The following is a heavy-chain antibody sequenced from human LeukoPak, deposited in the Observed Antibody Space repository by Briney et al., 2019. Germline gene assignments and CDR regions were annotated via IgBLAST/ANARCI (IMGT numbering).Heavy chain of an antibody. J-gene: IGHJ3*02. CDR3: STNVVTAMVSYAFDI. CDR2: IKSKTDGGTT. CDR1: GFTFSNAW. Sequence: GGSLRLSCAASGFTFSNAWMSWVRQAPGKGLEWVGRIKSKTDGGTTDYAAPVKGRFTISRDDSKNTLYLQMNSLKTEDKAVYYCSTNVVTAMVSYAFDIWGQGTMVTVSS. V-gene: IGHV3-15*01. D-gene: IGHD5-18*01.